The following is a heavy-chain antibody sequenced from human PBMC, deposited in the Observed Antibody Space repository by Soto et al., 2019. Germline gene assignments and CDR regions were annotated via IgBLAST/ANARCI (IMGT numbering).Heavy chain of an antibody. Sequence: SETLSLTCTVSGGSISSGGYYWSWIRQHPGKGLEWIGYIYYSGSTYYNPSLKSRVTISVDTSKNQFSLKLSSVTAADTAVYYCARDSSIAAAGTEYYYYYGMDVWGQGTTVTVSS. CDR3: ARDSSIAAAGTEYYYYYGMDV. CDR2: IYYSGST. CDR1: GGSISSGGYY. V-gene: IGHV4-31*03. D-gene: IGHD6-13*01. J-gene: IGHJ6*02.